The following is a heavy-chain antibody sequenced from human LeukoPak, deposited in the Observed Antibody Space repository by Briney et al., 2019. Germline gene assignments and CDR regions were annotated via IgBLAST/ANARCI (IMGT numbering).Heavy chain of an antibody. J-gene: IGHJ6*03. D-gene: IGHD1-14*01. CDR1: GGSISSYY. CDR2: IYYSGST. Sequence: SETLSLTCTVSGGSISSYYWSWIRQPAGKGLEWIGYIYYSGSTNYNPSLKSRVTISVDTSKNQFSLKLSSVTAADTAVYYCARSRYYYYYYMDVWGKGTTVTVSS. CDR3: ARSRYYYYYYMDV. V-gene: IGHV4-59*01.